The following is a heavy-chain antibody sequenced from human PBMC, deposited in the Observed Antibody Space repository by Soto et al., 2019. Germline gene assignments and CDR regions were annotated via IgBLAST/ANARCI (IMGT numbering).Heavy chain of an antibody. J-gene: IGHJ6*02. CDR3: AQETTVGPWGRMDV. CDR2: ISWNSGSI. Sequence: EVQLVESGGGLVQPGRSLRLSCAASGFTFDDYAMHWVRQAPGKGLEWVSGISWNSGSIGYADSVKGRFTISRDNAKNSLYLQMNRLRAEDTVCQGCAQETTVGPWGRMDVWGQGTTATVSS. D-gene: IGHD4-17*01. CDR1: GFTFDDYA. V-gene: IGHV3-9*01.